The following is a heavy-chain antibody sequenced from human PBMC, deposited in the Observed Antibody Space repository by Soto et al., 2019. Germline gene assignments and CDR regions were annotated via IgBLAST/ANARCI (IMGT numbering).Heavy chain of an antibody. Sequence: ASVKVSCEASGYTFTSYGMSWVRQAPGQGLEWMGWISAYNGNTNYAQKLQGRVTMTTDTSTNTAYMELRSLRSDDTAVYYCARDLGAGYCSSTSCLNYYYGMDVWGQGTTVTVSS. CDR1: GYTFTSYG. CDR2: ISAYNGNT. V-gene: IGHV1-18*04. CDR3: ARDLGAGYCSSTSCLNYYYGMDV. D-gene: IGHD2-2*01. J-gene: IGHJ6*02.